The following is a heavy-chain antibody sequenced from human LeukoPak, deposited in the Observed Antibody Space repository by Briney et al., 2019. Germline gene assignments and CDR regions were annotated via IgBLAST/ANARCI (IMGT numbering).Heavy chain of an antibody. Sequence: ASVKVSCKASGYTFTGYYMYWVRQAPGQGLEWMGRINPNSGGTNYAQKFQGRVTMTRDTSINTAYMELSRLRFDDTAVYYCARDRDGRYYPYFQHGGQGTLVTVSS. CDR1: GYTFTGYY. CDR3: ARDRDGRYYPYFQH. J-gene: IGHJ1*01. CDR2: INPNSGGT. D-gene: IGHD1-26*01. V-gene: IGHV1-2*06.